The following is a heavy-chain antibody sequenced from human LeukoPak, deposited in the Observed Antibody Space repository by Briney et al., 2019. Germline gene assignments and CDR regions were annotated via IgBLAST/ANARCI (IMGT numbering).Heavy chain of an antibody. CDR3: ARVAYPKYYYYYMDV. CDR1: GFTFSSYW. V-gene: IGHV3-74*01. Sequence: PGGSLRLSCAASGFTFSSYWVHWVRQAPGKGLVWVSRINSDGSSTSYADSVKGRFTISRDNAKNTLYLQMNSLRAEDTAVYYCARVAYPKYYYYYMDVWGKGTTVTVSS. CDR2: INSDGSST. J-gene: IGHJ6*03.